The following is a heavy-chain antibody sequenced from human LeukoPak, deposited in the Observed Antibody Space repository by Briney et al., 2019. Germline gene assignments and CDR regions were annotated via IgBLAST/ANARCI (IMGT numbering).Heavy chain of an antibody. CDR3: ASRSLRPPRRGYCSSTSCLTGRDAFDI. D-gene: IGHD2-2*03. J-gene: IGHJ3*02. CDR2: IYYSGST. V-gene: IGHV4-30-4*01. Sequence: PSETLSLTCTVSGGSISSGDYYWSWIRQPPGKGLEWIGYIYYSGSTYYNPSLKSRVTISVDTSKSQFSLKLSSVTAADTAVYYCASRSLRPPRRGYCSSTSCLTGRDAFDIWGQGTMVTVSS. CDR1: GGSISSGDYY.